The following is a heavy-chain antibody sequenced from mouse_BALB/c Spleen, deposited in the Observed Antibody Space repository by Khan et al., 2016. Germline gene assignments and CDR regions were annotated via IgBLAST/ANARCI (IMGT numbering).Heavy chain of an antibody. V-gene: IGHV3-6*01. CDR2: ISYDGSN. CDR3: ARGWYFDY. Sequence: EVQLQESGPGLVKPSQSLSLTCSVTGYSITSGYYWNWIRQFPGNKLEWMGYISYDGSNNYNPSLKNRISITRDTSKNQFFLKLNSVTTEDTATHYGARGWYFDYWGQGTTLTVSS. D-gene: IGHD3-3*01. J-gene: IGHJ2*01. CDR1: GYSITSGYY.